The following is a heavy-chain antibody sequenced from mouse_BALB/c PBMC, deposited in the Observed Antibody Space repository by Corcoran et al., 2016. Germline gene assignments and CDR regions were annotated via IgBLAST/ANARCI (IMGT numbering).Heavy chain of an antibody. Sequence: EVQLQQSGAELVKPGASVKLSCTASGFNIKETYMHWVKQRPEQGREWIGRIDPANGNNKYDPKFQGKATITTDTSSNTAYLQLSSLTSEDTAVYYCARCDWYFDVWGAGTTVTVSS. CDR2: IDPANGNN. J-gene: IGHJ1*01. V-gene: IGHV14-3*02. CDR3: ARCDWYFDV. CDR1: GFNIKETY.